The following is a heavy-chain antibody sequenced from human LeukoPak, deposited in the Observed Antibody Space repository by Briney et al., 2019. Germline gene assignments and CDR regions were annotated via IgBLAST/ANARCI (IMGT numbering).Heavy chain of an antibody. Sequence: SETLSLTCIVSGYSISSGYYWGWIRQPPGKGLEWIGSIYHSGSTNYNPSLKSRVTISVDTSKNQFSLKLSSVTAADTAVYYCARDRCSGGSCSWWFDPWGQGTLVTVSS. CDR2: IYHSGST. V-gene: IGHV4-38-2*02. J-gene: IGHJ5*02. D-gene: IGHD2-15*01. CDR3: ARDRCSGGSCSWWFDP. CDR1: GYSISSGYY.